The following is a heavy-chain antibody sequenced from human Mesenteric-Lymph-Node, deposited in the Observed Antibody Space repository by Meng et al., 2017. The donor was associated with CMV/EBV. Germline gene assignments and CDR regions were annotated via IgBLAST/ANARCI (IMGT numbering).Heavy chain of an antibody. Sequence: GESLKISCAVSGLTFSDYAMNWVRQPPGKGLQWVSNITGSGSTTYYADSVKGRFTISRDNSENTLYLQMNSLRVEDTAIYYCAKSGFEAGRTGGLYYYYYDMDVWGHGTTVTVSS. D-gene: IGHD3-16*01. CDR1: GLTFSDYA. J-gene: IGHJ6*02. V-gene: IGHV3-23*01. CDR2: ITGSGSTT. CDR3: AKSGFEAGRTGGLYYYYYDMDV.